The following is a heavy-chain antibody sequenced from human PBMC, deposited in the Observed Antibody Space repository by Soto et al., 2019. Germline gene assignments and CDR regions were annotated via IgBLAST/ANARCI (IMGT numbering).Heavy chain of an antibody. CDR1: GYTFTSYY. Sequence: QVQLVQSGAEVKKPGASVKVSCKASGYTFTSYYMHWVRQAPGQGLEWMGIINPSGGSTSYAQKFQGRVTMTRDTSTSTVYMELSSLRSEDTAVYYCARDSVAGIGDYYYGMDVWGQGTTVTVS. D-gene: IGHD6-19*01. J-gene: IGHJ6*02. V-gene: IGHV1-46*01. CDR2: INPSGGST. CDR3: ARDSVAGIGDYYYGMDV.